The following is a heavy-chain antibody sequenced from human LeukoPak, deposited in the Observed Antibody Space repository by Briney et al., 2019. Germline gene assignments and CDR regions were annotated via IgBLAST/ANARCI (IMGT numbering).Heavy chain of an antibody. J-gene: IGHJ4*02. CDR3: ARENGDYFDY. Sequence: SETLSLTCAVYGGSFSSYYWSWIRQPPGKGLEWIGEINHSGSTNYNPSLKSRVTISVDTSKNQFSLQLNSVTPEDTAVYYCARENGDYFDYWGQGTLVTVSS. CDR1: GGSFSSYY. CDR2: INHSGST. V-gene: IGHV4-34*01. D-gene: IGHD4-17*01.